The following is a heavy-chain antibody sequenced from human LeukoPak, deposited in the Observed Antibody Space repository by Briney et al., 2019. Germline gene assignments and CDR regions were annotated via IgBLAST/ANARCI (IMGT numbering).Heavy chain of an antibody. CDR3: ARPRSGYYRDAFDI. CDR2: ITAYNSNT. Sequence: ASVKVSCKASGYTFTSYGITWVRQAPGQGLEWMGWITAYNSNTNYAQKFQGRVTMTTDTSTNTAYMELSSLRSEDTAVYYCARPRSGYYRDAFDIWGQGTMVTVSS. CDR1: GYTFTSYG. V-gene: IGHV1-18*01. D-gene: IGHD3-22*01. J-gene: IGHJ3*02.